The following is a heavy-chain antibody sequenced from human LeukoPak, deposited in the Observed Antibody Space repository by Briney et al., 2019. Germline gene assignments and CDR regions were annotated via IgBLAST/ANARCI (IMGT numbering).Heavy chain of an antibody. CDR1: GGSISSYY. V-gene: IGHV4-59*01. J-gene: IGHJ4*02. CDR2: IYYSGST. D-gene: IGHD4-17*01. Sequence: PSETLSLTCTVPGGSISSYYWSWIRQPPGKGLEWIGYIYYSGSTNYNPSLKSRVTISVDTSKNQFSLKLGSVTAADTAVYYCAGTDYVGIFDYWGQGTLVTVSS. CDR3: AGTDYVGIFDY.